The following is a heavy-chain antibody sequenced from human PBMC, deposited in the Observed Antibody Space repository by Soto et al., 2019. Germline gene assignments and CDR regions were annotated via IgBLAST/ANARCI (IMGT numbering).Heavy chain of an antibody. CDR3: ATYNRPPYHFDY. D-gene: IGHD1-20*01. J-gene: IGHJ4*02. Sequence: TSETLSLTCTVSGGSISSYYWTWIRQPPGKRLEWIGYIYYTGSTNYNPSLQSRVAMSIDTSKNQFSLNLRSVTAADTAIYFCATYNRPPYHFDYWGQGAPVTVSS. V-gene: IGHV4-59*08. CDR2: IYYTGST. CDR1: GGSISSYY.